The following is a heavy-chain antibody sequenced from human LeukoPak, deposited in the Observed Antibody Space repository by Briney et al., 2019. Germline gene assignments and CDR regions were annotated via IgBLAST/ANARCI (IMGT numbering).Heavy chain of an antibody. CDR1: GGSISSYY. J-gene: IGHJ3*02. CDR3: ARDLIHCTGGSCYLDAFDM. V-gene: IGHV4-59*12. D-gene: IGHD2-15*01. Sequence: PSETLSLTCTVSGGSISSYYWSWIRQPPGKGLEWIGYIYYSGSTNYNPSLKSRVTISVDTSKSQFSLKLSSVTAADTAVYYCARDLIHCTGGSCYLDAFDMWGQGTMVTVSS. CDR2: IYYSGST.